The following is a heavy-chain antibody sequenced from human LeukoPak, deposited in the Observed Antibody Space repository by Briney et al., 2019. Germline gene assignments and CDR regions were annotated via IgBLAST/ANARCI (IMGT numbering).Heavy chain of an antibody. CDR3: ARRGSVETPMSNWEWWY. CDR1: GYTFSSYG. J-gene: IGHJ4*02. Sequence: ASVKVSCKASGYTFSSYGISWVRQAPGQGLEWVGWISAYNADANYAQKLQGRVTMTTNTSTSTAYMELRSLRSDDTAVYYCARRGSVETPMSNWEWWYWGQGTLVTVSS. V-gene: IGHV1-18*01. D-gene: IGHD5-18*01. CDR2: ISAYNADA.